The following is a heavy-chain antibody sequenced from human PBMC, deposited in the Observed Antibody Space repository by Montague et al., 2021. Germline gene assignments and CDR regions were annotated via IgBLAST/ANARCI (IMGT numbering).Heavy chain of an antibody. D-gene: IGHD1-26*01. CDR3: AKGPYDDGSYLLHFES. Sequence: SLRLSCAASGFGFNYYAMAWVRQAPGKGLEWVSAISGGGGNTYYADSVKGRSTISRDSSESTVFLQMNSLRVEDSAVYYCAKGPYDDGSYLLHFESWGQGTLVTVSS. CDR1: GFGFNYYA. CDR2: ISGGGGNT. J-gene: IGHJ4*02. V-gene: IGHV3-23*01.